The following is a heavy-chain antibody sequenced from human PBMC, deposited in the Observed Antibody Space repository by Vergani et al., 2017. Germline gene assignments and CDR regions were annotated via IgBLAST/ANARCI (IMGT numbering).Heavy chain of an antibody. CDR3: AKDRCTTTSCRQYYYYYMDV. CDR1: GGTFSSYA. Sequence: QVQLLQSGAAVRKPGSSVTVSCKASGGTFSSYAISWVRQAPGQGLEWMGGIIPIFGTPNYAQKFQGRVTITADESTSTAYMELSSLRSEDTAVYYCAKDRCTTTSCRQYYYYYMDVWGKGTTVTVSS. D-gene: IGHD2-2*01. V-gene: IGHV1-69*13. J-gene: IGHJ6*03. CDR2: IIPIFGTP.